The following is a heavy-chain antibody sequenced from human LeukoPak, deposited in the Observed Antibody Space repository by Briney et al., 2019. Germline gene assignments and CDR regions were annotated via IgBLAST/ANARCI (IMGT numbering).Heavy chain of an antibody. CDR2: INAGNGNT. D-gene: IGHD3-22*01. CDR3: AYDSSGYYFDAFDI. CDR1: GYTFTSYA. V-gene: IGHV1-3*01. Sequence: ASVKVSCKASGYTFTSYAMHWVRQAPGQRLEWMGWINAGNGNTKYSQKFQGRVTITRDTSASTAYMKLSSLRSEDTAVYYCAYDSSGYYFDAFDIWGQGTMVTVSS. J-gene: IGHJ3*02.